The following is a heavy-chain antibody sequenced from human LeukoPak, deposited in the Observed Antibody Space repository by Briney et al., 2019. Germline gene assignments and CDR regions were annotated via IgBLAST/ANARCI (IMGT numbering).Heavy chain of an antibody. CDR1: GFTFSSYS. Sequence: TGGSLRLSCAASGFTFSSYSMNWVRQAPGKGLEWVSSISSSSSYIYYADSVKGRFTISRDNAKNSLYLQMNSLRAEDTAVYYCARVTCGDAICHIRRLYSYFHMDVWGKGTTVTVSS. D-gene: IGHD2-21*01. CDR2: ISSSSSYI. CDR3: ARVTCGDAICHIRRLYSYFHMDV. V-gene: IGHV3-21*01. J-gene: IGHJ6*03.